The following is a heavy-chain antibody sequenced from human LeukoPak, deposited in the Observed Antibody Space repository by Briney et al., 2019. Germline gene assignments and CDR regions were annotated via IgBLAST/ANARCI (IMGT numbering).Heavy chain of an antibody. D-gene: IGHD5-12*01. CDR2: ISSSSSYI. CDR1: GFTFSSYS. V-gene: IGHV3-21*01. CDR3: ARDKHKGGYDRDYYFDY. J-gene: IGHJ4*02. Sequence: GSLSLSCAASGFTFSSYSMNWVRQAPGKGLEWVSSISSSSSYIYYADSVKGRFTISRDNAKNSLYLQMNSLRAEDTAVYYCARDKHKGGYDRDYYFDYWGQGTLVTVSS.